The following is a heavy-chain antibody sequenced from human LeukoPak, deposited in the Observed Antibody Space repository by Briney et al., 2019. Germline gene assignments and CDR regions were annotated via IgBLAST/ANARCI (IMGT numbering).Heavy chain of an antibody. D-gene: IGHD4-17*01. CDR3: AKDLYGDKTSGAFDY. CDR2: ISWNSGSI. J-gene: IGHJ4*02. CDR1: GFTFDDYA. Sequence: PGGSLRLSCAASGFTFDDYAMHWVRQAPGKGLEWVSGISWNSGSIGYADSVKGRFTISRDNAKNSLYLQMNSLRAEDTALYYCAKDLYGDKTSGAFDYWGQGTLVTVSS. V-gene: IGHV3-9*01.